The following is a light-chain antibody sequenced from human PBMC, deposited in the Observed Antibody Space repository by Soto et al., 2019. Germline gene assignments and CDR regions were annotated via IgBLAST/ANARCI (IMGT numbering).Light chain of an antibody. V-gene: IGLV2-23*02. CDR3: CSYAGSSMFV. CDR1: SSDVGTYNL. CDR2: EVV. Sequence: QSALTQPASVSGSPGQSITISCTGSSSDVGTYNLVSWYQHHPGKAPKLMISEVVKRPPGVSNRFSGSKSGNTASLTISGLQAEDEADYYCCSYAGSSMFVFGGGTKLTVL. J-gene: IGLJ2*01.